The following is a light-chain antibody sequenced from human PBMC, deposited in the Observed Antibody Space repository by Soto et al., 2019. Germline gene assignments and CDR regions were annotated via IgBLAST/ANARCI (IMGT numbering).Light chain of an antibody. CDR1: RSILSSSNNKNY. J-gene: IGKJ1*01. CDR3: QQYKSYSAWT. CDR2: WAS. V-gene: IGKV4-1*01. Sequence: DIVMTQSPDSLAVALGERATMSCKSSRSILSSSNNKNYLAWYQQKPGQPPRLLIYWASTRQSGVPERFSGSGSGTAFTLTISSLQADDFATYYCQQYKSYSAWTFGQGTKVEV.